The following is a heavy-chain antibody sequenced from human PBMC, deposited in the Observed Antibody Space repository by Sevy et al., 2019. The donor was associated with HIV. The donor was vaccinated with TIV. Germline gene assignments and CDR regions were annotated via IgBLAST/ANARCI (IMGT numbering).Heavy chain of an antibody. Sequence: GGSLRLSCAASGFTFSDAWMIWVRQAPGKGLEWVGRIKSKTDGGTADYAAPVKGRFSISRDDSKNTLFLQMNSLKTVDTAFYYCTTEKYCGGGRCYFGLYWGQGTLVTVSS. J-gene: IGHJ4*02. CDR1: GFTFSDAW. CDR2: IKSKTDGGTA. CDR3: TTEKYCGGGRCYFGLY. V-gene: IGHV3-15*01. D-gene: IGHD2-15*01.